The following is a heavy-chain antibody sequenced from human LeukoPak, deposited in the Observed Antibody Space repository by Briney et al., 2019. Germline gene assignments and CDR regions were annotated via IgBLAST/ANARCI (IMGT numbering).Heavy chain of an antibody. D-gene: IGHD5-24*01. J-gene: IGHJ5*02. CDR1: GGSISSYY. CDR2: IYYSGST. Sequence: SETLSLTCTVSGGSISSYYWSWIRQPPGKGLEWIGYIYYSGSTNYNPSLKSRVTISVDTSKNQFALKLSSVTAADTAVYYCARSRDGYNYRSWFDPWGQGTLVTVSS. CDR3: ARSRDGYNYRSWFDP. V-gene: IGHV4-59*08.